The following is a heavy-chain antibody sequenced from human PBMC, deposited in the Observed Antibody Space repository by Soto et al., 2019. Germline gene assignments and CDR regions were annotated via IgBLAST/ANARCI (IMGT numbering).Heavy chain of an antibody. J-gene: IGHJ4*02. D-gene: IGHD3-3*01. CDR1: GGSFSGYY. CDR2: INHSGGT. V-gene: IGHV4-34*01. CDR3: ARGRVTYYDFWSGYYFDY. Sequence: PSETLSLTCAVYGGSFSGYYWSWIRQPPGKGLEWIGEINHSGGTNYNPSLKSRVTISVDTSKNQFSLKLSSVTAADTAVYYCARGRVTYYDFWSGYYFDYWGQGTLVTVSS.